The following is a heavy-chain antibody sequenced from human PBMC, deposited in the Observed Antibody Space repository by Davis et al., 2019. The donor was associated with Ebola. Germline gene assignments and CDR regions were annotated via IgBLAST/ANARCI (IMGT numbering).Heavy chain of an antibody. CDR3: AKDHPAYYDFWSGYYDY. Sequence: GESLKISCAAPGFTFSSYTLNWVRQTPGKGPQWVSTVSNTGGTTYYADSVKGRFTISRDNSKNTLYLQMNSLRAEDTAVYYCAKDHPAYYDFWSGYYDYWGQGTLVTVSS. J-gene: IGHJ4*02. CDR1: GFTFSSYT. V-gene: IGHV3-23*01. D-gene: IGHD3-3*01. CDR2: VSNTGGTT.